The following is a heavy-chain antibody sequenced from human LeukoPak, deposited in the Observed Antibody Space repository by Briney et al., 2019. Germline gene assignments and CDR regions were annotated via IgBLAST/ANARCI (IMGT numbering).Heavy chain of an antibody. CDR2: IIPIYGIA. J-gene: IGHJ6*03. CDR1: GGTFSTYA. V-gene: IGHV1-69*13. CDR3: AREATPQTSTLYYHYYYMDV. D-gene: IGHD1/OR15-1a*01. Sequence: GASVKVSCKASGGTFSTYALSWLRQAPGQGLEWMGGIIPIYGIANYAQKLRGRVTITADESTSTSYMEVNGLRSEDTAVYYCAREATPQTSTLYYHYYYMDVWGNGTPVTVSS.